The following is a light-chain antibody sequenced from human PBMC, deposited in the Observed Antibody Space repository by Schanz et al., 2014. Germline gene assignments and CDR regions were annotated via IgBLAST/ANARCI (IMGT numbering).Light chain of an antibody. CDR1: SSNIGAGYD. V-gene: IGLV1-40*01. J-gene: IGLJ2*01. CDR3: ATWDDSLSALV. CDR2: NNT. Sequence: QSVLTQPPSVSGAPGQRVTISCTGSSSNIGAGYDVHWYQQLPGTAPKLLIYNNTNRPSGVPDRFSGSKSDTSVSLAISGLQSDDEANYYCATWDDSLSALVFGGGTKLTVL.